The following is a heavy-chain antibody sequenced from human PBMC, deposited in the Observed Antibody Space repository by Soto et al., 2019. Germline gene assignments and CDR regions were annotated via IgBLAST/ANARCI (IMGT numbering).Heavy chain of an antibody. CDR2: IIPIFGTS. CDR3: ARGHEVGGNSDAFDI. Sequence: QVLLVQSGAEVKKPGSSVKVSCKASGGAFSTSSINWVRQAPGQGLEWMGGIIPIFGTSDYAQRFKGRVTITADESTKTALMELSSLSYDDTAVYYCARGHEVGGNSDAFDIWGQGTMVTVSS. V-gene: IGHV1-69*12. CDR1: GGAFSTSS. D-gene: IGHD2-21*02. J-gene: IGHJ3*02.